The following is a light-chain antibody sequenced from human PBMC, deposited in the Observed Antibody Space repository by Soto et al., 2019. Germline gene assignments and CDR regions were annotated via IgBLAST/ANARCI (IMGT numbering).Light chain of an antibody. CDR3: QQSYSLPIT. Sequence: DIQMTQSPSSLSASVGDRITITCRTSQGISTYLNWYQQKPGKAPKLLIYAASSLQSGVPSRFSGSGSETDFTLTISSLQPEDFATYSCQQSYSLPITFGQGTRLEIK. V-gene: IGKV1-39*01. J-gene: IGKJ5*01. CDR2: AAS. CDR1: QGISTY.